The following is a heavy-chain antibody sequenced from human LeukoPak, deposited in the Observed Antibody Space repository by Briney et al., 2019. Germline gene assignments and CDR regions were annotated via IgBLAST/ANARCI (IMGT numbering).Heavy chain of an antibody. J-gene: IGHJ4*02. Sequence: SQTLSLTCAVSGGSINSGGYSWSWIRQPPGKGLEWIGYIYHSGSTYYNPSLKSRVTISVDRSKNLFSLKLSSVTAADTAVYYCARGSRWLQPFDYWGQGTLVTVSS. CDR3: ARGSRWLQPFDY. D-gene: IGHD5-24*01. V-gene: IGHV4-30-2*01. CDR1: GGSINSGGYS. CDR2: IYHSGST.